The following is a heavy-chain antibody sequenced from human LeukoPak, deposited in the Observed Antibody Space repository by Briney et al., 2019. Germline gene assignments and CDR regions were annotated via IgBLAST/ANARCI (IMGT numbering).Heavy chain of an antibody. Sequence: ASVNVSCKASGYTFTIYAMHWVRQAPGQRLEWMGWINAGNGNTKYSQKFQGRVTITRDTSASTAYMELSSLRSEDTAVYYCARRYYYGSGSPNGMDVWGQGTTVTVSS. J-gene: IGHJ6*02. CDR2: INAGNGNT. CDR3: ARRYYYGSGSPNGMDV. V-gene: IGHV1-3*01. D-gene: IGHD3-10*01. CDR1: GYTFTIYA.